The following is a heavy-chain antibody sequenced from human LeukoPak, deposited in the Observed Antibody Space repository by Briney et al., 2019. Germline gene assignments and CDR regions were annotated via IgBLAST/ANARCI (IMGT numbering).Heavy chain of an antibody. CDR2: ISGYNGNT. D-gene: IGHD5-18*01. CDR3: ARGYSYGSDYYYGMDV. J-gene: IGHJ6*02. V-gene: IGHV1-18*01. CDR1: GYTFTSYA. Sequence: ASVKVSRKASGYTFTSYAISWVRQAPGQGLEWMGWISGYNGNTKYAQKVQGRVTMTTDTSTSTAYMELRSLRSDDTAVYYCARGYSYGSDYYYGMDVWGQGTTVTVSS.